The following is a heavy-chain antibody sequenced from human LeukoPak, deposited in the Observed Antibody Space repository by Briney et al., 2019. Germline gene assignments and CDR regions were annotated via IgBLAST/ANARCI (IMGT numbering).Heavy chain of an antibody. CDR1: GFTLSSYA. Sequence: GGSLRLSCAASGFTLSSYAMHWVRQAPGKGLEWAALISYDGSNKYYADSVKGRFTISRDNSKNTLFLQMNSLRAEDTSVYHCAKGLSSGYSGSDYWGQGTLVTVSS. V-gene: IGHV3-30*04. CDR2: ISYDGSNK. D-gene: IGHD3-22*01. J-gene: IGHJ4*02. CDR3: AKGLSSGYSGSDY.